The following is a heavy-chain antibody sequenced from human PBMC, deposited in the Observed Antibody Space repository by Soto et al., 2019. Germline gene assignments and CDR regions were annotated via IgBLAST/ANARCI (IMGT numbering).Heavy chain of an antibody. J-gene: IGHJ3*02. CDR1: GFTFSSYA. CDR2: ISGSGGST. V-gene: IGHV3-23*01. CDR3: AKDRSGSGSFLDAFDI. Sequence: GGSLRLSCAASGFTFSSYAMSWVRQAPGKGLEWVSAISGSGGSTYYADSVKGRFTISRDNSKNTLYLQMNSLRAEDTAVYYCAKDRSGSGSFLDAFDIWGQGTMVTVSS. D-gene: IGHD1-26*01.